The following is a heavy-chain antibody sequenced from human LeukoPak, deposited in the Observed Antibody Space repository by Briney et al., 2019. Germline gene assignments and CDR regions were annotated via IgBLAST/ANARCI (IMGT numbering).Heavy chain of an antibody. D-gene: IGHD1-26*01. CDR3: ARDSIVGATSAWYFDL. Sequence: PSETLSLTCTVSGASINSYYWSWIRQPPGRGLEWIGYIYYSGSTNYNPSLKSRVTISVDTSKNQFSLKLSSVTAADTAVYYCARDSIVGATSAWYFDLWGRGTLVTVSS. CDR1: GASINSYY. V-gene: IGHV4-59*01. J-gene: IGHJ2*01. CDR2: IYYSGST.